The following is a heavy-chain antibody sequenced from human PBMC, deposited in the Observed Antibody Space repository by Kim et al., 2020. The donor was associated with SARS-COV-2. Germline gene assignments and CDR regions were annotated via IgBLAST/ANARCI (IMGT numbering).Heavy chain of an antibody. Sequence: GGSLRLSCAASGFTFSDYYMSWVRQAPGKGLEWISYINSVADHRYYGDSVKGRFTISRDNAKKTLYLQLNSLRAEDTAVYHWWRGGQSASRGKGFVLWG. CDR1: GFTFSDYY. V-gene: IGHV3-11*01. CDR2: INSVADHR. J-gene: IGHJ5*02. D-gene: IGHD1-26*01. CDR3: WRGGQSASRGKGFVL.